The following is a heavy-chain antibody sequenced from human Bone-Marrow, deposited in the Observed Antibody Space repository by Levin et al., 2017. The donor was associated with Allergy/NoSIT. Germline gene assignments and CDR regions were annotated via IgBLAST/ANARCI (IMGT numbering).Heavy chain of an antibody. J-gene: IGHJ4*02. CDR1: GFTFSDYY. D-gene: IGHD2-15*01. V-gene: IGHV3-11*05. Sequence: AGGSLRLSCAASGFTFSDYYMSWIRQAPGKGLEWVSYISSSSSSSNYADSVKGRFTISRDNGKNSVYLQMNSLRAEDTAVYYCATETRHGIVAAFEYWGQGTLVTVSA. CDR2: ISSSSSSS. CDR3: ATETRHGIVAAFEY.